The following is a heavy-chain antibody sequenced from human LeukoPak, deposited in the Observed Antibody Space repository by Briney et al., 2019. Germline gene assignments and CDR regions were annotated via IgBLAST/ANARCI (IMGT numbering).Heavy chain of an antibody. CDR2: ITGSGSKT. V-gene: IGHV3-23*01. CDR3: AREYGSSGDFDL. J-gene: IGHJ4*02. Sequence: PAGGSLRLSCAASGFTFSNYGIAWVRQAPGKGLEWVSAITGSGSKTYYADSVKGRFTISRDNAKNSLYLEMHSLRADDTAVYYCAREYGSSGDFDLWGQGTLVTVSS. D-gene: IGHD6-6*01. CDR1: GFTFSNYG.